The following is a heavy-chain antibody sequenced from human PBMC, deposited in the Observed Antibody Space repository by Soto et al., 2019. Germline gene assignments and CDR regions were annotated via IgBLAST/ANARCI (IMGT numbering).Heavy chain of an antibody. CDR1: GFTFGSNG. D-gene: IGHD7-27*01. J-gene: IGHJ4*02. Sequence: GGSLRLSCAASGFTFGSNGMHWVRQAPGKGLEWVAVIWYDGSNKYYSDSVKGRFTISRDNFKNTLFLQMNSLRVEDTAVYYCARWGNNKILDHWGQGTLVTVSS. V-gene: IGHV3-33*01. CDR3: ARWGNNKILDH. CDR2: IWYDGSNK.